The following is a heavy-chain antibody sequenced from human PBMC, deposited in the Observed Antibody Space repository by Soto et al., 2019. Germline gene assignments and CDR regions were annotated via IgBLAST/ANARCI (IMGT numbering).Heavy chain of an antibody. CDR1: GGSISSYY. CDR3: ARLGSGSFRD. CDR2: IYYSGST. D-gene: IGHD1-26*01. Sequence: QVQLQESGPGLVKPSETLSLTCTVSGGSISSYYWNWIRQPPGKGLEWIGYIYYSGSTNYNPSLKSRVTISVDTSNNQFSLKLSSVTAADTAMYYCARLGSGSFRDWGQGTLVTVSS. J-gene: IGHJ4*02. V-gene: IGHV4-59*08.